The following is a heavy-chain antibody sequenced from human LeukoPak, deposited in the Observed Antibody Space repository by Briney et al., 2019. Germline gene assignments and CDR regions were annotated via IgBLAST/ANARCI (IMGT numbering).Heavy chain of an antibody. V-gene: IGHV5-51*01. CDR2: IYPGDCDT. J-gene: IGHJ4*02. Sequence: GGALQISCKGAGYSFTSYWIGWVRRMPGKGVEWMGIIYPGDCDTRYSPSFQGQVTISADKSITTAYLQCSSLKASDTAMYYCARLTLGGSYYSFDYWGQGTLVTVSS. CDR3: ARLTLGGSYYSFDY. CDR1: GYSFTSYW. D-gene: IGHD1-26*01.